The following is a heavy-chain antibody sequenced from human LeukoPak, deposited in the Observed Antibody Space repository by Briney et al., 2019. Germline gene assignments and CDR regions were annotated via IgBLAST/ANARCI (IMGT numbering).Heavy chain of an antibody. CDR3: ARVERYTSSGPTDP. D-gene: IGHD6-13*01. V-gene: IGHV4-39*07. CDR1: GGSITGGGYY. J-gene: IGHJ5*02. CDR2: IYYSGTT. Sequence: PSETLSLTCTVSGGSITGGGYYWGWIRQPPGKGLEWIGSIYYSGTTYFNPSLKSRVNISVDTSKDQFSLNLSSVTAADTAVYYCARVERYTSSGPTDPWGQGTLVTVSS.